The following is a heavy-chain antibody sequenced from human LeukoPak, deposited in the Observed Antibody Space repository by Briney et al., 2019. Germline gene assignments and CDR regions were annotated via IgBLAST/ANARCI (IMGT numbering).Heavy chain of an antibody. CDR2: ISYRGST. CDR1: GGSTSSDH. Sequence: PSETLSLTCTVSGGSTSSDHWSWIRQPPEKGLEWIGCISYRGSTNYNPSLKSRVTISVDTSKKYFSLKLTSVTAADTGVYYCARGRGLGVITPYSDSWGQGTLVTDSS. V-gene: IGHV4-59*08. J-gene: IGHJ4*02. CDR3: ARGRGLGVITPYSDS. D-gene: IGHD3-16*02.